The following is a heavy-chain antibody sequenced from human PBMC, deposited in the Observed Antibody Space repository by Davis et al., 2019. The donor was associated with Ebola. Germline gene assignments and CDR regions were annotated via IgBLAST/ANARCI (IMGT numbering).Heavy chain of an antibody. CDR1: GGSISSSSYY. J-gene: IGHJ4*02. Sequence: PSETLSLTCTVSGGSISSSSYYWGWIRQPPGKGLEWIGSIYYSASTYYNPSLKSRLTISVDTSKNQFSLKLSSVTAADTAVYYCARLLKSSGYYYLDYWGQGTLVTVSS. V-gene: IGHV4-39*01. CDR3: ARLLKSSGYYYLDY. CDR2: IYYSAST. D-gene: IGHD3-22*01.